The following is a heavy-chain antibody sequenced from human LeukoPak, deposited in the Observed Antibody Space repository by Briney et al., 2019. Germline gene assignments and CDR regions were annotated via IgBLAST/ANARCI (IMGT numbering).Heavy chain of an antibody. J-gene: IGHJ4*02. CDR1: GFTVSSNY. D-gene: IGHD3-10*01. Sequence: GGSLRLPCAASGFTVSSNYMSWVRQAPGRGLEWVSVIYSGGSTYYADSVKGRFTISRDNSKNTPFLQMNSLRAGDTAVYYCARGTVTMVDYWGQGTLVTVSS. CDR3: ARGTVTMVDY. CDR2: IYSGGST. V-gene: IGHV3-66*01.